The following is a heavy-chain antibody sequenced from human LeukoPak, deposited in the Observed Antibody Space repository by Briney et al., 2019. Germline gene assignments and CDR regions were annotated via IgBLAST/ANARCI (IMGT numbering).Heavy chain of an antibody. Sequence: GGSLRLSCVGSGFPFSSYWMTWVRQAPGKGLEWVANIKQDGSKKSYVDSVKGRFTISRDNAKNSLYLQMNSLRAEDTAIYYCTRVGYIDEGIDYWGQGTLVTVSS. J-gene: IGHJ4*02. CDR1: GFPFSSYW. CDR3: TRVGYIDEGIDY. D-gene: IGHD5-24*01. V-gene: IGHV3-7*04. CDR2: IKQDGSKK.